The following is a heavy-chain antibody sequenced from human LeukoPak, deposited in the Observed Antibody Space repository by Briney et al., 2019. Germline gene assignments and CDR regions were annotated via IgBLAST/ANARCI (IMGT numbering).Heavy chain of an antibody. D-gene: IGHD4-23*01. CDR1: GFTFTGYY. J-gene: IGHJ4*02. CDR3: ARDSYGGNWSLGY. CDR2: VNPNSGGT. V-gene: IGHV1-2*02. Sequence: ASMMLSCKASGFTFTGYYIHWVRQAPGQGLEWMGWVNPNSGGTNYAQMFQGRVTMTRDTSINTAYMELSGLRSDDTAVYYCARDSYGGNWSLGYWGQGTLVTVSS.